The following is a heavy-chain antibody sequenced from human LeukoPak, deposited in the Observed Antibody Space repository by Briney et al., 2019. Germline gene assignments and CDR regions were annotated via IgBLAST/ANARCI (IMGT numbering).Heavy chain of an antibody. CDR3: AKQRAAAHPVFDY. CDR2: INWNGGST. D-gene: IGHD2-2*01. J-gene: IGHJ4*02. V-gene: IGHV3-20*04. Sequence: GGSLRLSCAASGFTFDDYGMSWVRQAPGKGLEWVSGINWNGGSTGYADSVKGRFTISRDNSKNTLYLRMNSLRAEDTAVYYCAKQRAAAHPVFDYWGQGTLVTVSS. CDR1: GFTFDDYG.